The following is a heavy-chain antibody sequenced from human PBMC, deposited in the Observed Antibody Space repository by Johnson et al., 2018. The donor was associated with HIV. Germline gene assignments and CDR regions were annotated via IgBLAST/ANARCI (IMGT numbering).Heavy chain of an antibody. CDR3: ARDGVYSSPWDAFDI. D-gene: IGHD6-13*01. J-gene: IGHJ3*02. Sequence: VQLVESGGGLVQPGGSLRLSCAASGFTFDDYTMHWVRQAPGKGLEWVSLISWDGGSTYYADSVKGRFIISRDNAKNSLYLQIDSLRAEDTAVYYCARDGVYSSPWDAFDIWGQGTMVTVSS. CDR2: ISWDGGST. CDR1: GFTFDDYT. V-gene: IGHV3-43*01.